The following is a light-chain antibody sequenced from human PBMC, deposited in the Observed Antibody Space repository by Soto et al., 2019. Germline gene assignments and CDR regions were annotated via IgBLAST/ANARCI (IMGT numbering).Light chain of an antibody. CDR3: QSYDRSLSDRV. Sequence: QPVLTQPPSVSGAPGQRVTISCTGSNSNIGAGYDVHWYQQLPGTAPKLLIYANSNRPSGVPDRFSGSKSGTSASLAITGLQAEDEADYYCQSYDRSLSDRVFGGGTKLTVL. V-gene: IGLV1-40*01. CDR2: ANS. J-gene: IGLJ3*02. CDR1: NSNIGAGYD.